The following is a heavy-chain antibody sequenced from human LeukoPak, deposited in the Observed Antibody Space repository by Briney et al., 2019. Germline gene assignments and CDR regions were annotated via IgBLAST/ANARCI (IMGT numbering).Heavy chain of an antibody. Sequence: SETLSLTCAVYGGSSSGYYWAWIRQPPGKGLEWIGEINHRGSTTYNPSFQSRVTIAVDTSKDQFSLKLSSVTAADTAIYYCATVALTGWTFDPWGQGTLVTASS. J-gene: IGHJ5*02. CDR2: INHRGST. D-gene: IGHD7-27*01. CDR1: GGSSSGYY. V-gene: IGHV4-34*01. CDR3: ATVALTGWTFDP.